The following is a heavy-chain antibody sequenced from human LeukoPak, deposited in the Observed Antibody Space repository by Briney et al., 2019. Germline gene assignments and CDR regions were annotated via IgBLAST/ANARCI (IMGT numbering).Heavy chain of an antibody. CDR2: IGTAGDT. D-gene: IGHD2-15*01. CDR3: ARETEYCSGGSCYYGMDV. J-gene: IGHJ6*02. CDR1: GFTFSSYD. V-gene: IGHV3-13*01. Sequence: GGSLRLSCAASGFTFSSYDMHWVRQATGKGLEWVSAIGTAGDTYYPGSVKGRFTISRENAKNSLYLQMNSLRAGDTAVYYCARETEYCSGGSCYYGMDVWAKGPRSPSP.